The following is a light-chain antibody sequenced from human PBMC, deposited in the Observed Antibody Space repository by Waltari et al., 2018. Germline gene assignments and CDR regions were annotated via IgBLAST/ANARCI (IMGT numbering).Light chain of an antibody. Sequence: DIVMTQSPDSLAVSLGERAPIHCQSSQSVLYNSNNKNYLAWYQQKPGQPPKLLIYWASTRESGVPDRFSGSGSGTDFTLTVSSLQAEDVAVYYCQQYYTTPFTFGPGTKVDI. J-gene: IGKJ3*01. CDR3: QQYYTTPFT. V-gene: IGKV4-1*01. CDR1: QSVLYNSNNKNY. CDR2: WAS.